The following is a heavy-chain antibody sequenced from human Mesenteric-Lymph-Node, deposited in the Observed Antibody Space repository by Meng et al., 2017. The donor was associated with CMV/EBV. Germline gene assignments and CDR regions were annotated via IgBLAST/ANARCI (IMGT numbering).Heavy chain of an antibody. CDR1: GFTFSDYD. D-gene: IGHD3-16*02. Sequence: ESLMISCAASGFTFSDYDIHRVRQPTAKGLEWVSGIGTAGDTYYPDSVKGRFIVSRENAKNFLFLQMNSLRADDTAVYYCAIYRRGLLRGLDSWGQGILVTVSS. CDR2: IGTAGDT. V-gene: IGHV3-13*01. CDR3: AIYRRGLLRGLDS. J-gene: IGHJ5*01.